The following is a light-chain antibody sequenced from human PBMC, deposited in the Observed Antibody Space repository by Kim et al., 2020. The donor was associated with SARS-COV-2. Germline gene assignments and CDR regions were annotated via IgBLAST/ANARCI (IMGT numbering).Light chain of an antibody. CDR3: LQSYSTPPS. J-gene: IGKJ4*01. CDR2: AIF. Sequence: ASVGDRVPITCQASENINTYLNLYQQTPERAPKLLIFAIFTFRSVAPSRFPGSGTGTKFTLAIRGLQPEDFATNYCLQSYSTPPSFGGGTKVDIK. CDR1: ENINTY. V-gene: IGKV1-39*01.